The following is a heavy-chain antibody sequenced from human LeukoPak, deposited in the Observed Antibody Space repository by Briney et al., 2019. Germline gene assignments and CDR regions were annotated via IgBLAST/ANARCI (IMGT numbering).Heavy chain of an antibody. CDR1: GFTFSSYA. CDR3: ARASAGTNGMLDY. CDR2: VIFSGGST. Sequence: PGGSLRLSCAASGFTFSSYAMSWVRQAPGKGLEWVASVIFSGGSTYYADSVEGRFTISRDNSKGTLYLEMDSLRAEDTAVYYCARASAGTNGMLDYWGQGTLVTVSS. V-gene: IGHV3-23*01. D-gene: IGHD2-8*01. J-gene: IGHJ4*02.